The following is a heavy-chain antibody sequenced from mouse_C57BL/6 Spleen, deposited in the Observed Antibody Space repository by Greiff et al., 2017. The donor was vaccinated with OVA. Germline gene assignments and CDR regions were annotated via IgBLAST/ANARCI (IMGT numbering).Heavy chain of an antibody. J-gene: IGHJ4*01. CDR1: GFTFSDYG. CDR2: ISSGSSTI. Sequence: EVMLVESGGGLVKPGGSLKLSCAASGFTFSDYGMHWVRQAPEKGLEWVAYISSGSSTIYYADTVKGRFPISRDNAKNTPFMQMTSLRSEDSAMYYCARGLRHAMDYWGQGTSVTVSS. CDR3: ARGLRHAMDY. V-gene: IGHV5-17*01. D-gene: IGHD2-4*01.